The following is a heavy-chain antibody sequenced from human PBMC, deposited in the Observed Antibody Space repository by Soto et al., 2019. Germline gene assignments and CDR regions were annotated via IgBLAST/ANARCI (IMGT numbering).Heavy chain of an antibody. CDR3: ARDYGHNCFDP. V-gene: IGHV4-30-2*01. D-gene: IGHD4-17*01. CDR1: GGSISSDGYS. J-gene: IGHJ5*02. Sequence: QLQLQESGSGLVKPSQTLSLTCAVSGGSISSDGYSWSWIRQPPGTGLEWIGYIYPSGSTYYNPSLKSRVTISVDRSKNQFSLKLSSLTAADTAVYYCARDYGHNCFDPWGQGTLVTVSS. CDR2: IYPSGST.